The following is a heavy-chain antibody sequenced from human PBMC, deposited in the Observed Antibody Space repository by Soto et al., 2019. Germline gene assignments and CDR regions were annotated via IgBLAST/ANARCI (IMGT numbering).Heavy chain of an antibody. Sequence: GGSLRLSCAASGFTFTNYAMTWVRQAPGKGLEWVSISSGSGSGGSTNYADSVKGRFTISRDNSKNTLYLQMNSLRVEDTAVYYCAKDRDDYGNYVFDYWGQGTLVTVSS. CDR3: AKDRDDYGNYVFDY. CDR1: GFTFTNYA. V-gene: IGHV3-23*01. D-gene: IGHD4-17*01. J-gene: IGHJ4*02. CDR2: SSGSGSGGST.